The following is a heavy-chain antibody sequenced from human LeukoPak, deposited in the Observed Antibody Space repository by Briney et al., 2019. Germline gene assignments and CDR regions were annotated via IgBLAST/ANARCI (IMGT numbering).Heavy chain of an antibody. CDR2: ISGSGGST. J-gene: IGHJ3*01. D-gene: IGHD6-13*01. CDR3: AKDRPTVYSSSWLHFLDS. CDR1: GLTFSSYG. V-gene: IGHV3-23*01. Sequence: GGTLRLSCAASGLTFSSYGMIWVRQAPGKGLEWVSGISGSGGSTYLADSVKGRFTISRDNSKNTLYPQMNSLRADDTAVYYCAKDRPTVYSSSWLHFLDSWGQGTMVTVSS.